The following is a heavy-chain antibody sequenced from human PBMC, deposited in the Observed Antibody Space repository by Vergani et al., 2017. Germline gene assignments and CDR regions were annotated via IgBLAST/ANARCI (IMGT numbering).Heavy chain of an antibody. V-gene: IGHV3-9*01. D-gene: IGHD6-19*01. CDR3: AKDKAWRRSGWYGLIHDY. J-gene: IGHJ4*02. CDR2: ISWNSGSI. Sequence: EVQLLESGGGLVQPGGSLRLSCAASGFTFDDYAMHWVRQAPGKGLEWVSGISWNSGSIGYADSVKGRFTISSENAKNSLYLQMNSLRAEDTALYYCAKDKAWRRSGWYGLIHDYWGQGTLVTVSS. CDR1: GFTFDDYA.